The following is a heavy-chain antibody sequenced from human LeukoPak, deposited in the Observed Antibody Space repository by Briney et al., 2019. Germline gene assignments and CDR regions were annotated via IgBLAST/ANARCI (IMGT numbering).Heavy chain of an antibody. CDR2: ISYDANAK. CDR3: AKGMSRDSYYFDY. D-gene: IGHD5-24*01. Sequence: GGSLRLSCATSGFTFSSDGIHWVRQAPGKGLERVSIISYDANAKHYADSVKGRFLISRDNTKNTVYLEMSSLRPEDTAVYYCAKGMSRDSYYFDYWGRGTLVTVSS. V-gene: IGHV3-30*02. J-gene: IGHJ4*02. CDR1: GFTFSSDG.